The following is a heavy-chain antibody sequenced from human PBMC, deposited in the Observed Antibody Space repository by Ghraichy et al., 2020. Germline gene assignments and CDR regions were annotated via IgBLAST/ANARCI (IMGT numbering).Heavy chain of an antibody. CDR2: INHSGST. V-gene: IGHV4-34*01. D-gene: IGHD3-10*01. CDR1: GGSFSAYY. CDR3: ARCASPYGSGYDS. J-gene: IGHJ4*02. Sequence: GSLRLSCGVYGGSFSAYYWSWIRQPPGKGLEWIGEINHSGSTNYNPSLKSRVTISVDTSKNQFSLKLSSVTAADTAVYYCARCASPYGSGYDSWGQGTLVTVSS.